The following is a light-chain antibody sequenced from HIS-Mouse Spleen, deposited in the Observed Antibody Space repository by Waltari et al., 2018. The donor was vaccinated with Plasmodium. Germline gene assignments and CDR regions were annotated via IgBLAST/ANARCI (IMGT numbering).Light chain of an antibody. CDR1: SRSVSTSYY. V-gene: IGLV8-61*01. Sequence: QTVVTQEPSFSVSPGGTVTLTCGLSSRSVSTSYYPSWYQQTPGPAPRTLIYSTNTRSSGVPDRFSGSILGNKAALTITGAQADDESDYYCVLYMGSGIWVFGGGTKLTVL. CDR2: STN. J-gene: IGLJ2*01. CDR3: VLYMGSGIWV.